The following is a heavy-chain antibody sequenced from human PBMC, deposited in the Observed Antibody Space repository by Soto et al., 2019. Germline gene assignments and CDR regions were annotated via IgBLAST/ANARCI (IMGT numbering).Heavy chain of an antibody. Sequence: QLHLVQSGAVVKKPGASVTVSCSASGYPVTAYYMHWVRQAPGRGLEWMGGINPATGAAKYTQTFQGRVTMARDTSTSTVFMELCGLTSEATAVFYCARGGGVGVAGSAAFDMWGQGTLVTVSS. CDR3: ARGGGVGVAGSAAFDM. CDR1: GYPVTAYY. J-gene: IGHJ3*02. CDR2: INPATGAA. D-gene: IGHD3-3*01. V-gene: IGHV1-2*02.